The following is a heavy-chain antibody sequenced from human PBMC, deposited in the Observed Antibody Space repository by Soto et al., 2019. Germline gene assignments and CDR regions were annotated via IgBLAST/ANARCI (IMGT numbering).Heavy chain of an antibody. V-gene: IGHV4-59*01. D-gene: IGHD3-10*01. CDR3: ARDAISYGHRWFDP. J-gene: IGHJ5*02. CDR2: IYYSGST. CDR1: GGSISSYY. Sequence: SETLSLTCTVSGGSISSYYWSWIRQPPGKGLEWIGYIYYSGSTNYNPSLKSRVTISVDTSKNQFSLKLSSVTAADTAVYYCARDAISYGHRWFDPWGQGTLVTVSS.